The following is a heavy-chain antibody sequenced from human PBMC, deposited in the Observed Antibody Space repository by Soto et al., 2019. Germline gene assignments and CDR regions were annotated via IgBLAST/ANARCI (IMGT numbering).Heavy chain of an antibody. J-gene: IGHJ4*02. CDR2: IYYDGRNE. CDR1: GFTFSNHG. D-gene: IGHD6-6*01. Sequence: PGGSQRVSCGASGFTFSNHGMHWVRQAPGKGLEWVAVIYYDGRNEYYAESVKGRFSVSRDNTRNTLYLQMNNLRGEDTAVYYCARDIAARRLDYWGQGTLVTVSS. CDR3: ARDIAARRLDY. V-gene: IGHV3-33*01.